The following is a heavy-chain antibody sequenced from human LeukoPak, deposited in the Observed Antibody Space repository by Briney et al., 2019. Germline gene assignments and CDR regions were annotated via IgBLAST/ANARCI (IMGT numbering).Heavy chain of an antibody. CDR2: IYYTGST. J-gene: IGHJ3*02. D-gene: IGHD2-21*01. V-gene: IGHV4-31*03. CDR3: ARVPSVIDAFDI. CDR1: GGSISSGGYY. Sequence: SETLSLTCTVSGGSISSGGYYWSWIRQHPGKGLEWIAYIYYTGSTYYNPSLKGRLTISVDRSKNQSSLRLSSMTAADTAVYYCARVPSVIDAFDIWGQGTMVTVSS.